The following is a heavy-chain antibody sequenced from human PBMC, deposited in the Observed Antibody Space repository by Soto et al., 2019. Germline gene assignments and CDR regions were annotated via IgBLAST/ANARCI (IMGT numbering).Heavy chain of an antibody. Sequence: QVQLQESGPGLVKPSQTLSLTCTVSGGSISSGDYYWSWIRQPPGKGLEWIGYIYYSGSTYYNPSLNTRVNISVDTSKNQFSLKLSSVTAADTAVYYCARVGGFGATTIDYWGQGTLVTVSS. J-gene: IGHJ4*02. CDR1: GGSISSGDYY. D-gene: IGHD3-10*01. CDR3: ARVGGFGATTIDY. V-gene: IGHV4-30-4*01. CDR2: IYYSGST.